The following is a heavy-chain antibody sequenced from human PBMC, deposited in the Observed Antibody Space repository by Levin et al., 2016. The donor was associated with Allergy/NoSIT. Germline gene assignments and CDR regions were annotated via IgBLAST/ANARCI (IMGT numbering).Heavy chain of an antibody. CDR3: ARDISNSLSTWLDT. V-gene: IGHV1-18*01. Sequence: ASVKVSCKTSDYPFTSYGVAWVRQAPGQGLEWMGWISGDSGKTSYPQKFQGRVTLSIDTSTTTAYMELKSLTSDDTAVYYCARDISNSLSTWLDTWGQGTLVTVSS. J-gene: IGHJ5*02. CDR2: ISGDSGKT. D-gene: IGHD2/OR15-2a*01. CDR1: DYPFTSYG.